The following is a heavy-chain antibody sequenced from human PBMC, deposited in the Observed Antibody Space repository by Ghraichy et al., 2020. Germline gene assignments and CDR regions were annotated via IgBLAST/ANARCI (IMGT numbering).Heavy chain of an antibody. Sequence: GGSLRLSCAASGFTFSSYEMNWVRQAPGKGLEWVSYISSSGSTIYYADSVKGRFTISRDNAKNSLYLQMNSLRAEDTAVYYCAGTTYGDYGYWGQGTLVTVSS. CDR1: GFTFSSYE. D-gene: IGHD4-17*01. CDR2: ISSSGSTI. V-gene: IGHV3-48*03. J-gene: IGHJ4*02. CDR3: AGTTYGDYGY.